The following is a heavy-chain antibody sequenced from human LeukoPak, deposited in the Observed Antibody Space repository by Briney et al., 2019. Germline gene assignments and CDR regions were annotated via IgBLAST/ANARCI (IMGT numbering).Heavy chain of an antibody. D-gene: IGHD3-22*01. Sequence: ASVKVSCKASGYTFTSYYMHWVRQAPGQGLEWMGIINPSGGSTSYAQKFQGRVTMTEDTSTDTAYMELSSLRSEDTAVYYCATGLPDSSGYYSGDYWGQGTLVTVSS. CDR1: GYTFTSYY. V-gene: IGHV1-46*01. J-gene: IGHJ4*02. CDR2: INPSGGST. CDR3: ATGLPDSSGYYSGDY.